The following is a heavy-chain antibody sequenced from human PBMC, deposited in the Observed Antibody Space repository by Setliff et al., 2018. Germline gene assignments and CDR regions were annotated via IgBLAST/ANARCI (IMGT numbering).Heavy chain of an antibody. CDR2: IHYRGTT. D-gene: IGHD1-1*01. V-gene: IGHV4-39*01. J-gene: IGHJ4*02. CDR1: GDSISSGTYY. CDR3: ARTGTYRYFDS. Sequence: TSETLSLTCTVSGDSISSGTYYWGWIRQPPGKGLEWIGRIHYRGTTYSNVSLASRLTISVDTSKNQLSLQLTSVTAADTAVYYCARTGTYRYFDSWGQGTRVTVSS.